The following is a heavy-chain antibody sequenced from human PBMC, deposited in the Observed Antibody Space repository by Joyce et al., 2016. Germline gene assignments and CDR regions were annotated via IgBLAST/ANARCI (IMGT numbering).Heavy chain of an antibody. J-gene: IGHJ2*01. CDR3: AHRPGRGSNGYFDI. CDR1: GFSLSTSGVG. CDR2: IYWNDDK. D-gene: IGHD1-26*01. Sequence: QITLKESGPTLMKPTQTLTLTCPFSGFSLSTSGVGVGWIRQPPEKALECLGLIYWNDDKRHSPSRESRLTITTDTSKRQVVLTMTNMDPVDTATYYCAHRPGRGSNGYFDIWGPGTLVTVSS. V-gene: IGHV2-5*01.